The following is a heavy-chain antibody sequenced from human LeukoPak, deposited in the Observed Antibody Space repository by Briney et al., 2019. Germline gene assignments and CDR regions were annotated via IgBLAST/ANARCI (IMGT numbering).Heavy chain of an antibody. CDR1: GFTVSSNY. J-gene: IGHJ4*02. V-gene: IGHV3-53*01. D-gene: IGHD6-19*01. Sequence: PGGSLRLSCAASGFTVSSNYMSWVRQAPGKGLEWVSVIYSGGTTYYADSVKGRFTISRDNCRDTLYLQMNSLRVEDTAVYYCARDYTGGWPFDYWGQGTLVTVSS. CDR3: ARDYTGGWPFDY. CDR2: IYSGGTT.